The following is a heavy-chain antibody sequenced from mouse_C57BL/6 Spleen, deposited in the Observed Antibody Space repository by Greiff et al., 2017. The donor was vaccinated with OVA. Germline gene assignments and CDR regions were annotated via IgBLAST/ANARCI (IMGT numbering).Heavy chain of an antibody. V-gene: IGHV1-55*01. Sequence: QVQLQQSGAELVKPGASVKMSCKASGYTFTSYWITWVKQRPGQGLEWIGDIYPGSGSTNYNEKFKSKATLTVDTSSSTAYMQRSSLTSEDAAVYYCARDGNPFDYWGQGTTLTVSS. CDR1: GYTFTSYW. CDR3: ARDGNPFDY. D-gene: IGHD2-1*01. J-gene: IGHJ2*01. CDR2: IYPGSGST.